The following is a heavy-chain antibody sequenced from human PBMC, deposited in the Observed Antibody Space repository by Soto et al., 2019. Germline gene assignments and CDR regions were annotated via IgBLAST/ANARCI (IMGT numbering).Heavy chain of an antibody. CDR2: IYYSGST. Sequence: SETLSLTCTVSGGSISSYYWSWIRQPPGKGLEWIGYIYYSGSTNYNPSLKSRVTISVDTSKNQFSLKLSSVTAADTAVYYCARGSGWSGLDSWGQGTKVTVSS. D-gene: IGHD6-19*01. J-gene: IGHJ4*02. V-gene: IGHV4-59*01. CDR3: ARGSGWSGLDS. CDR1: GGSISSYY.